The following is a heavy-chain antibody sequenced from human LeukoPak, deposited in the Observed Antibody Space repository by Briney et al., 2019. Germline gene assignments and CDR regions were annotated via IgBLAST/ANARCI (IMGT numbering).Heavy chain of an antibody. CDR3: ARDGFVVVAATNDY. Sequence: GGSLRLSCAASGFTFSSYEMSWVRQAPGKGLEWVANIKQDGSEKNYVDSVKGRFTISRDNAKNSLYLQMNSLRAEDTAVYYCARDGFVVVAATNDYWGQGTLVTVSS. V-gene: IGHV3-7*01. D-gene: IGHD2-15*01. CDR2: IKQDGSEK. J-gene: IGHJ4*02. CDR1: GFTFSSYE.